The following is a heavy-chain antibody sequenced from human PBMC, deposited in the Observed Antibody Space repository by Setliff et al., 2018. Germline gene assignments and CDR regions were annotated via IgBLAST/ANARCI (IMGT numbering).Heavy chain of an antibody. D-gene: IGHD2-21*01. CDR2: IYHSGSI. J-gene: IGHJ6*03. CDR3: ARGLEGEDYFYYMDA. V-gene: IGHV4-4*02. Sequence: LSLTCTVSGGSISSSNWWTWVRQPPGKGLEWIGEIYHSGSINYNPSLKSRVTMSVDKSKNQFSLKLTSVTAADTAVYYCARGLEGEDYFYYMDAWGKGNTVTVSS. CDR1: GGSISSSNW.